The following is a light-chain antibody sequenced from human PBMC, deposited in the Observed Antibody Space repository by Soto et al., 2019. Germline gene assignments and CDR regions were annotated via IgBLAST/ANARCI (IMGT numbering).Light chain of an antibody. Sequence: DIQMTQSPSSLSASVGDRVTITCRASQSISSYLNWYQQKPGKAPKLLIYAASSLQSGVPSRFSGSGSGTDFTLTISSLQPEDFATYYCQQSYSTPRPFGQGTKADIK. CDR3: QQSYSTPRP. CDR1: QSISSY. V-gene: IGKV1-39*01. J-gene: IGKJ1*01. CDR2: AAS.